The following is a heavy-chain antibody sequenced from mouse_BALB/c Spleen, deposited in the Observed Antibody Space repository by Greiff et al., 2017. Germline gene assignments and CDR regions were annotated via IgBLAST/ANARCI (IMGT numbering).Heavy chain of an antibody. Sequence: VQLQQSGPELVKPGASVKVSCKASGYAFTSYNMYWVKQSHGKSLEWIGYIDPYNGGTSYNQKFKGKATLTVDKSSSTAYMHLNSLTSEDSAVYYCARRGGEIYDGYYGYFDVWAQGPRSPSPQ. CDR3: ARRGGEIYDGYYGYFDV. D-gene: IGHD2-3*01. CDR2: IDPYNGGT. V-gene: IGHV1S135*01. J-gene: IGHJ1*01. CDR1: GYAFTSYN.